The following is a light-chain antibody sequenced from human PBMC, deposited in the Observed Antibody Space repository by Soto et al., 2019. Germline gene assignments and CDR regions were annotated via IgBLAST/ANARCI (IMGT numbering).Light chain of an antibody. CDR2: EVS. Sequence: QSALTQPASVSGSPGQSITISCIGTHNDIGGYNFVSWYQQHPGKAPELMIFEVSNRPSGVSNRFSGIKSGNTASLTISGLQPEDEAHYYCSSYTSTNTPIIFGGGTKLTVL. J-gene: IGLJ2*01. V-gene: IGLV2-14*01. CDR1: HNDIGGYNF. CDR3: SSYTSTNTPII.